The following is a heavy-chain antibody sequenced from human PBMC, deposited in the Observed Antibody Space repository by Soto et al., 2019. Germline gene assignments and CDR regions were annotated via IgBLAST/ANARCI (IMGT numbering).Heavy chain of an antibody. CDR2: IYPGDSDT. J-gene: IGHJ4*02. V-gene: IGHV5-51*01. D-gene: IGHD3-22*01. CDR3: ARHDTTDYESGAHFYGDY. CDR1: GYIFSNSW. Sequence: VESLKISCEGSGYIFSNSWIGCFLQLPVTVLEWVGIIYPGDSDTIYNPSFQGHVIISADKSINTAYLQWNSLKASDTAIYYCARHDTTDYESGAHFYGDYWGQGTQVTVSS.